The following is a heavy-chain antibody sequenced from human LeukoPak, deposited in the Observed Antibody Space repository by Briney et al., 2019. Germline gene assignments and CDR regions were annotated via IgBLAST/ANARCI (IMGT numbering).Heavy chain of an antibody. CDR2: TYPGDSDT. D-gene: IGHD4-23*01. CDR3: ARQRGVVTPDY. V-gene: IGHV5-51*01. J-gene: IGHJ4*02. CDR1: GYSFTSYW. Sequence: GESLKISCKGSGYSFTSYWIGWVRQMPGKGLEWMGITYPGDSDTRYSPSFQGQVTISVDKSIRNAYLQWSSLKASDTAIYYCARQRGVVTPDYWGQGTLVTVSS.